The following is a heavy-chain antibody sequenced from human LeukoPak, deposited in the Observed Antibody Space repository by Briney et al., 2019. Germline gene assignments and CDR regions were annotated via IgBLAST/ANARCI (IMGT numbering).Heavy chain of an antibody. V-gene: IGHV4-34*01. CDR3: ARVGFGELYSPFDY. CDR2: INHSGST. CDR1: GGSFSGYY. Sequence: SETLSLTCAVYGGSFSGYYWSWIRQPPGKGLEWIGAINHSGSTNYNPSLNGGVNMSVDTPKIQLSLKLGSVTAADTAVYYCARVGFGELYSPFDYWGQGTLVTVSS. J-gene: IGHJ4*02. D-gene: IGHD3-10*01.